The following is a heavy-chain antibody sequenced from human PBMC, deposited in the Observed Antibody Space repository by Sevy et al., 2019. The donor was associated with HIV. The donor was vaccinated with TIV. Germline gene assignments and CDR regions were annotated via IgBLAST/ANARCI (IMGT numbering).Heavy chain of an antibody. CDR2: MNPNSGNT. CDR1: GYTFTSYD. J-gene: IGHJ6*02. D-gene: IGHD2-21*01. Sequence: ASVKVSCKASGYTFTSYDINWVRQATGQGLEWMGWMNPNSGNTGYAQKFQGRVTMTRNTSISTAYMERSSLRSEDTAVYYCARGDADSKRVYYYYYGMDVWGQGTTVTVSS. V-gene: IGHV1-8*01. CDR3: ARGDADSKRVYYYYYGMDV.